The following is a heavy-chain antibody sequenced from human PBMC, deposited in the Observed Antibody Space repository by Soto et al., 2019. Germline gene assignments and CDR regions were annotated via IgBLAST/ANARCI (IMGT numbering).Heavy chain of an antibody. CDR1: GFTFSSYG. J-gene: IGHJ4*02. Sequence: QVQLVESGGGVVQPGRSLRLSCAASGFTFSSYGMHWVRQAPGKGLEWVAVIWYDGSNKYYADSVKGRFTTSRDNSKNTLDLQMNSLRAEDTAVYYCARDNHPFDYWGQGTLVTVSS. V-gene: IGHV3-33*01. CDR2: IWYDGSNK. CDR3: ARDNHPFDY.